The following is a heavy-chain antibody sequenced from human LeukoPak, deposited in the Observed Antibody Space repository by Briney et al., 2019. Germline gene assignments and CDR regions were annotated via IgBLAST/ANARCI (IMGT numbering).Heavy chain of an antibody. J-gene: IGHJ4*02. V-gene: IGHV1-69*05. CDR3: AAYYYDSSGYYEFDY. Sequence: SVKVSCKASGGTFSSYAISWVRQAPGQGLEWMGRIIPIFGTANYAQKFQGRVTITTDESTSTAYMELSSLRSEDTAVYYCAAYYYDSSGYYEFDYWGQGTLVTVSS. CDR1: GGTFSSYA. D-gene: IGHD3-22*01. CDR2: IIPIFGTA.